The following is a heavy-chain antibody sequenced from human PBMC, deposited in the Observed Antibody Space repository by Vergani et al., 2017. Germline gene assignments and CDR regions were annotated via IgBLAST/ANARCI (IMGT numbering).Heavy chain of an antibody. D-gene: IGHD3-22*01. J-gene: IGHJ4*02. Sequence: QVQLVQSGAEVKKPGASVKVSCKASGYTFTSYYMHWVRQAPGQGLEWMGIINPSGGSPSYAQKFQGRLTMTRDTSTSTVYMELSSLRSEDTAVYYCARDREGYDSSGYFLFDYWGQGTLVTVSS. CDR1: GYTFTSYY. V-gene: IGHV1-46*01. CDR3: ARDREGYDSSGYFLFDY. CDR2: INPSGGSP.